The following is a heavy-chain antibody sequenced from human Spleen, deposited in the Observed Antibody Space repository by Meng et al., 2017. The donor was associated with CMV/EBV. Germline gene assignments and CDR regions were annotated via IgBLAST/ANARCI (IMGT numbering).Heavy chain of an antibody. CDR1: AYTFTSYY. Sequence: ASVKVSCKASAYTFTSYYMHWVRQAPGQGLEWMGIINPSGDTTTYAQKFQGRVTMTRDTSTSTVYMELSSLRSEDTAVYFCARGGYCSSTGCYGPFRAFDIWGQGTMVTVS. V-gene: IGHV1-46*01. J-gene: IGHJ3*02. D-gene: IGHD2-2*03. CDR2: INPSGDTT. CDR3: ARGGYCSSTGCYGPFRAFDI.